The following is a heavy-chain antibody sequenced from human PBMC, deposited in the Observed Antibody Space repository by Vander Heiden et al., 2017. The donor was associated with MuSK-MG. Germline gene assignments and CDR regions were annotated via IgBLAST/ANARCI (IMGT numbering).Heavy chain of an antibody. CDR1: GGSISTANW. V-gene: IGHV4-4*02. J-gene: IGHJ4*02. Sequence: QVHLQESGPGLVKPSGTLSLTCAVSGGSISTANWWSWVRQPPGKGLEWLGEIYHSGSTDYNPSLKSRLTITVDRSKNQFSLTLSSVTAADTAMYYCARDGRFSHFDYWGQGTLGNVSS. CDR3: ARDGRFSHFDY. CDR2: IYHSGST. D-gene: IGHD1-26*01.